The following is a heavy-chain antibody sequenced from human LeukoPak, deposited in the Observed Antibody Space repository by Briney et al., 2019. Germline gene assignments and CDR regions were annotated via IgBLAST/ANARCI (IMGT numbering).Heavy chain of an antibody. J-gene: IGHJ3*02. Sequence: KPGGSLRLSCAVSGFNFNTYSMNWVRQAPGKGPEWVSSISSTSNYIYYAESVKGRFAISRDNAKNSLYLQMNSLRAEDTAVYYCARDITLYDSSGDAFDIWGQGTMVTVSS. CDR1: GFNFNTYS. CDR3: ARDITLYDSSGDAFDI. CDR2: ISSTSNYI. V-gene: IGHV3-21*01. D-gene: IGHD3-22*01.